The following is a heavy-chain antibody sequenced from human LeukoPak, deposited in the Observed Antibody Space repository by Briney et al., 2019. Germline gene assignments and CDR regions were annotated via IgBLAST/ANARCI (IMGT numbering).Heavy chain of an antibody. CDR1: GYTFTSYA. D-gene: IGHD3-3*01. V-gene: IGHV1-18*01. Sequence: ASVKVSCKASGYTFTSYAISWVQQAPGQGLEWVGWINTYNGNTNYAQKLQGRVIMTTDTSTSTAYMELRSLRSDDTAVYYCARGFVIGVVISHMDVWGKGTTVTVSS. CDR2: INTYNGNT. CDR3: ARGFVIGVVISHMDV. J-gene: IGHJ6*03.